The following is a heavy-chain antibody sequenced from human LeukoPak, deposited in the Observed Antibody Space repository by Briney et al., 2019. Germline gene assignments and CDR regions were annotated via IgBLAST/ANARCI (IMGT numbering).Heavy chain of an antibody. CDR1: GGSLAGYN. D-gene: IGHD2-2*01. CDR2: VNRGGST. Sequence: PSETLSLTCAVHGGSLAGYNWNWIRQPPGKELEWIGDVNRGGSTNYNPSLESRVTVSMDTWNSQFSLELNSVTAADTAVYYCARGRVRVVPGTGYFDSWSQGSLVIVSS. J-gene: IGHJ4*02. V-gene: IGHV4-34*01. CDR3: ARGRVRVVPGTGYFDS.